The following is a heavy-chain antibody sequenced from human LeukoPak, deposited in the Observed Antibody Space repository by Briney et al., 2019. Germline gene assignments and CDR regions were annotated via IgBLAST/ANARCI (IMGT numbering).Heavy chain of an antibody. D-gene: IGHD4-17*01. CDR1: GYTFTSYD. V-gene: IGHV1-8*03. CDR3: AREGAPYGDYRWFDP. J-gene: IGHJ5*02. CDR2: MNPNSGNT. Sequence: ASVKVSCKASGYTFTSYDINWVRQATGQGLEWMGWMNPNSGNTGYAQKFQGRVTITRNTSISTAYMELSSLRSDDTAVYYCAREGAPYGDYRWFDPWGQGTLVTVSS.